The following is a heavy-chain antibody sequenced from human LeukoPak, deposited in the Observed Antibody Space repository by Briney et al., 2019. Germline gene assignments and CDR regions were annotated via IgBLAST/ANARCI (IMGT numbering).Heavy chain of an antibody. Sequence: GESLKISCQGSGYSFTTYWIGWVRQMPGKGLECMGIIYPGDSDTRYSPSFQGQVTISADKSINTAYLQWSSLKASDTAMYYCARRIAARRPFDYWGQGTLVTVSS. D-gene: IGHD6-6*01. CDR3: ARRIAARRPFDY. CDR2: IYPGDSDT. V-gene: IGHV5-51*01. J-gene: IGHJ4*02. CDR1: GYSFTTYW.